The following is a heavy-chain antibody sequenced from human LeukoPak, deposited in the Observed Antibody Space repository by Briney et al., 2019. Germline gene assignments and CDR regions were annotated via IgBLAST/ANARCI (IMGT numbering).Heavy chain of an antibody. CDR1: GFIVTDAW. Sequence: PGGSLRLSCAPSGFIVTDAWMSWVRQAPGKGLEWVSAITGSGGNTYYADSVKGRFTISRDNSKNTLYLQMNSLRADDTAVYYCARVAYSRYFQHWGQGTLVTVSS. CDR2: ITGSGGNT. J-gene: IGHJ1*01. CDR3: ARVAYSRYFQH. V-gene: IGHV3-23*01. D-gene: IGHD6-13*01.